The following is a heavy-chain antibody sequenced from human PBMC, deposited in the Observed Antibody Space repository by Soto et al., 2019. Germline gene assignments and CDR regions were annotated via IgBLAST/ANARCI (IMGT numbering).Heavy chain of an antibody. CDR3: ARAHSGSNVAFDI. D-gene: IGHD3-10*01. V-gene: IGHV3-30-3*01. Sequence: QVQLVESGGGVVQPGRSLRLSCAASGFTFSSYAMHWVRQAPGKGLEWVAVISYDGSNKYYADSVKGRFTISRDNSKNTLYLQMNSLRAEDTAVYYCARAHSGSNVAFDIWGQGTMVTVSS. J-gene: IGHJ3*02. CDR2: ISYDGSNK. CDR1: GFTFSSYA.